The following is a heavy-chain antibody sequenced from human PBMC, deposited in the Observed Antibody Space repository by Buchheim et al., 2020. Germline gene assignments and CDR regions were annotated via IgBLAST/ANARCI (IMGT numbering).Heavy chain of an antibody. CDR1: EGTFSSYT. Sequence: QVQLVQSGAEVKKPGSSVKVSCKASEGTFSSYTISWVRQAPGQGLEWMGRIIPILGIANYAQKFQGRVTITADKSTSTAYMELSSLRSEDTAVYYCARAGIQLWLRSDAFDIWGQGT. J-gene: IGHJ3*02. CDR3: ARAGIQLWLRSDAFDI. CDR2: IIPILGIA. D-gene: IGHD5-18*01. V-gene: IGHV1-69*02.